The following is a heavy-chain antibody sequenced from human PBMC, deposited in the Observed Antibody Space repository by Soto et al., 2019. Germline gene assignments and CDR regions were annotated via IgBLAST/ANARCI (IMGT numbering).Heavy chain of an antibody. J-gene: IGHJ4*02. CDR2: IIGSGGST. CDR3: AKDQGSSWYEIDY. V-gene: IGHV3-23*01. CDR1: GFTFSNYA. Sequence: PGGSLRLSCAASGFTFSNYAVTWVRQAPGKGLEWVSIIIGSGGSTYYADSVKGRFTISRDNSKNTLYLQMNSLRAEDTAVYYCAKDQGSSWYEIDYWGQGTLVTVSS. D-gene: IGHD6-13*01.